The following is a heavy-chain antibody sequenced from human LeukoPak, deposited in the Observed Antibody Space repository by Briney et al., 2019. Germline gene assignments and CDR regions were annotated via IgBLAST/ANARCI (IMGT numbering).Heavy chain of an antibody. CDR3: ARYCSGGNCYSGLVY. J-gene: IGHJ4*02. CDR2: IRGSGGST. V-gene: IGHV3-23*01. Sequence: GGSQRLSCAASGFTFSTYAMTWVRQAPGRGLEWVSTIRGSGGSTYYADSVKGRFTISRDISKNTLYLQMNNLRDEDTAVYYCARYCSGGNCYSGLVYWGQGTLVAVSS. CDR1: GFTFSTYA. D-gene: IGHD2-15*01.